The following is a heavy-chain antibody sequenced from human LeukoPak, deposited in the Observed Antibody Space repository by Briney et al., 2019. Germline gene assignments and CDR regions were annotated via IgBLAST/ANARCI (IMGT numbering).Heavy chain of an antibody. CDR3: ARVGYCSTTSCYWRAFDY. D-gene: IGHD2-2*01. V-gene: IGHV3-7*01. Sequence: GGSLRLSCAASGFTFSSYWMSWVRQAPGKGLEWVANINQDGSEQYYVDSVKGRFTISRDNAKNSLYLQMNSLRAEDTAVYYCARVGYCSTTSCYWRAFDYWGQGTLVTVSS. CDR2: INQDGSEQ. CDR1: GFTFSSYW. J-gene: IGHJ4*02.